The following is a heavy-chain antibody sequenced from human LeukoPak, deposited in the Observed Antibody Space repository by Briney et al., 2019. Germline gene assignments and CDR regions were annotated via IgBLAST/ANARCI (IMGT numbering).Heavy chain of an antibody. D-gene: IGHD1-26*01. CDR1: GFTFTYNG. V-gene: IGHV3-48*01. Sequence: GGSLRLSCAASGFTFTYNGMNWVRQAPGKGLEWVSFISRSSTTIYYADSVKGRFTISRDNAKNSLFLQMNSLRAEDTAVYFCARATWDPNYYYYMDVWGKGTTVTISS. J-gene: IGHJ6*03. CDR2: ISRSSTTI. CDR3: ARATWDPNYYYYMDV.